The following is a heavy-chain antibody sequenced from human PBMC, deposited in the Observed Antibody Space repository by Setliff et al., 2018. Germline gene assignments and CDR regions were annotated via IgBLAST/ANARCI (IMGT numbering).Heavy chain of an antibody. CDR3: ARAVAAAGN. Sequence: GGSLRLSCAASGFTFSGYTMNWVRQAPGKGLEWVSSISSSSSFIYYADSVKGRFTISRDNAKNSLFLQMNSLRAEDTAVYYCARAVAAAGNWGQGTLVTVSS. CDR2: ISSSSSFI. D-gene: IGHD6-13*01. CDR1: GFTFSGYT. V-gene: IGHV3-21*01. J-gene: IGHJ4*02.